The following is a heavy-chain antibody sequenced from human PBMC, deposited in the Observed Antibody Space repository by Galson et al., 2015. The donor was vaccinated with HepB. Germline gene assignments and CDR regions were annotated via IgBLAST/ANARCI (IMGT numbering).Heavy chain of an antibody. V-gene: IGHV4-34*01. CDR1: GGSFSGYY. D-gene: IGHD3-22*01. CDR3: ARDRWYYYDSSGYYGRYFDL. Sequence: LSLTCAVYGGSFSGYYWSWIRQPPGKGLEWIGGINHSGSTNYNPSLKSRVTISVDTSKNQFSLKLSSVTAADTAVYYCARDRWYYYDSSGYYGRYFDLWGRGTLVTVSS. CDR2: INHSGST. J-gene: IGHJ2*01.